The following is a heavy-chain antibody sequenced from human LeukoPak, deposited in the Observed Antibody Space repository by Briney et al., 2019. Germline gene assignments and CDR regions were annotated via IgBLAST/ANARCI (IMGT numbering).Heavy chain of an antibody. Sequence: PGGSLRLSCAASGFTFSSYAMSWVRQAPGKGLEWVSAISGSGGSTYYADSVKGRFTISRDNPKNTLYLQMNSLRAEDTAVYYCAKGPSYYDSSGYYYYWGQGTLVTVSS. J-gene: IGHJ4*02. CDR2: ISGSGGST. CDR1: GFTFSSYA. CDR3: AKGPSYYDSSGYYYY. V-gene: IGHV3-23*01. D-gene: IGHD3-22*01.